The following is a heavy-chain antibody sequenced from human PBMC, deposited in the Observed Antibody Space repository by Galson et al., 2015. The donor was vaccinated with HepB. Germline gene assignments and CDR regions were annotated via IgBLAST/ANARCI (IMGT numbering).Heavy chain of an antibody. CDR2: VYYTGNT. Sequence: LTCTVSGGSIGSGSHYWTWIRQSPGKGLEWIGSVYYTGNTYYESSLKSRVTVSMDKSRNQFSLRMNSVTAADTAVYFCARAAGDSSSYANDYWGQGMLVTVSA. J-gene: IGHJ4*02. V-gene: IGHV4-39*07. D-gene: IGHD5-18*01. CDR1: GGSIGSGSHY. CDR3: ARAAGDSSSYANDY.